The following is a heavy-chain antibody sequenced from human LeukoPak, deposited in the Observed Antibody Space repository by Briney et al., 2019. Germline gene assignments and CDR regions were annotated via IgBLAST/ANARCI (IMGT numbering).Heavy chain of an antibody. Sequence: PGGSLRLSCAASGFNFDYYAMYWVRQVPGKGLEWVSGITRSSGTVDYAASVKGRFTISRDNAKNSLYLQMNSLRPEDTAFYYCAKALHPLTTVTRGALDIWGQGTMVTDSS. D-gene: IGHD4-17*01. CDR3: AKALHPLTTVTRGALDI. J-gene: IGHJ3*02. V-gene: IGHV3-9*01. CDR1: GFNFDYYA. CDR2: ITRSSGTV.